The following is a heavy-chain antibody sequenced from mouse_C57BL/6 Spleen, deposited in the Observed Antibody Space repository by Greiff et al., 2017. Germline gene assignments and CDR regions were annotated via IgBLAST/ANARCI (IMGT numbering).Heavy chain of an antibody. CDR3: ARPGLLNWYFDV. D-gene: IGHD3-1*01. V-gene: IGHV5-17*01. CDR1: GFTFSDYG. J-gene: IGHJ1*03. Sequence: EVMLVESGGGLVKPGGSLKLSCAASGFTFSDYGMHWVRQAPEKGLEWVAYISSGSSTIYYADTVKGRFTISRDNAKNTLFLQMTSLRSEDTAMXYCARPGLLNWYFDVWGTGTTVTVSS. CDR2: ISSGSSTI.